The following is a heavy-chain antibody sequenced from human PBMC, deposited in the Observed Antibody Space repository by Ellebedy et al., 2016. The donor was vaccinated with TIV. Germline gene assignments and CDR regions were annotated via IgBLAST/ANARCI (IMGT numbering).Heavy chain of an antibody. CDR1: GFTFRNNS. CDR3: ANGAYDI. CDR2: ISSSGTTI. Sequence: PGGSLRLSCAASGFTFRNNSMNWVRQAPGKGLEWISYISSSGTTIYYADSVKGRFTLSRDNAKISLYLQMNSLTAADTAVYYCANGAYDIWGQGTMVTVSS. D-gene: IGHD5-24*01. J-gene: IGHJ3*02. V-gene: IGHV3-48*04.